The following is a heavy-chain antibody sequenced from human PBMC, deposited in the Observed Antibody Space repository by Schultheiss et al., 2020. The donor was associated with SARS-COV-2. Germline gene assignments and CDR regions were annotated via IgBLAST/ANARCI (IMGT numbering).Heavy chain of an antibody. Sequence: SETLSLTCTVSGGSISSYYWSWIRQPPGKGLECIGYIYYSGSTNYNPSLKSRVTISVDTSKNQFSLKLSSVTAADTAVYYCARGSFMITFGGVIPAYFDYWSQGALVTVSS. J-gene: IGHJ4*02. CDR1: GGSISSYY. CDR2: IYYSGST. V-gene: IGHV4-59*01. CDR3: ARGSFMITFGGVIPAYFDY. D-gene: IGHD3-16*02.